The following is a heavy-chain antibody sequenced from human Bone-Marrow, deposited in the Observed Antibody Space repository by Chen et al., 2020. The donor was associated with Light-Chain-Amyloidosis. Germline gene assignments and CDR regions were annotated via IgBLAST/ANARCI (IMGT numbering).Heavy chain of an antibody. CDR3: VKGAGVGYCSGASCYFDY. J-gene: IGHJ4*02. V-gene: IGHV3-9*01. D-gene: IGHD2-15*01. Sequence: EVQMVESGGGLVQPGRSLRLSCAASGFTFDDYAMHWVRQVPGKGLEWVSGFSWNSDYVGYVDSVMGRFTISRDNAKNSLYLQMDSLGPEDTALYYCVKGAGVGYCSGASCYFDYWGQGTLVTVSS. CDR2: FSWNSDYV. CDR1: GFTFDDYA.